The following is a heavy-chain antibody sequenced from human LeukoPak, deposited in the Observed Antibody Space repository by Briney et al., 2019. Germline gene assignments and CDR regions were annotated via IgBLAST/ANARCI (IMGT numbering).Heavy chain of an antibody. CDR2: INSNGETT. Sequence: GGSLRLSCAASGFTFSSYAMTWVRQAPGKGLEWVSTINSNGETTYYAGSVKGRFTISRGNSKNTLYLQMNSLRAEDTAVYYCAKDFRGYNYGYCFDYWGQGTLVTVSS. V-gene: IGHV3-23*01. CDR3: AKDFRGYNYGYCFDY. J-gene: IGHJ4*02. D-gene: IGHD5-18*01. CDR1: GFTFSSYA.